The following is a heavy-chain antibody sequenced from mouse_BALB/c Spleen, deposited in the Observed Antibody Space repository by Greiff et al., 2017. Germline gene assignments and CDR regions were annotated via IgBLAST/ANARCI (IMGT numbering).Heavy chain of an antibody. CDR1: GFTFSSYA. D-gene: IGHD1-1*02. J-gene: IGHJ3*01. V-gene: IGHV5-6-5*01. Sequence: EVQRVESGGGLVKPGGSLKLSCAASGFTFSSYAMSWVRQTPEKRLEWVASISSGGSTYYPDSVKGRFTISRDNARNILYLQMSSLRSEDTAMYYCARRSMDWGQGTLVTVSA. CDR3: ARRSMD. CDR2: ISSGGST.